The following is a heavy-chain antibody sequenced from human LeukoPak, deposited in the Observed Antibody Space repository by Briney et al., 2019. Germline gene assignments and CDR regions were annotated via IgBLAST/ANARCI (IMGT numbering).Heavy chain of an antibody. CDR3: ARSSYYYDSSGYYVDY. D-gene: IGHD3-22*01. V-gene: IGHV5-51*01. J-gene: IGHJ4*02. Sequence: GAALEISCEGSGYCFTSYWIGGGRPLPGEGLEWVGIIYPGDSDTRYSPSFQGQVTISADKSISTAYLQWSSLKASDTAMYYCARSSYYYDSSGYYVDYWGQGTLVTVSS. CDR1: GYCFTSYW. CDR2: IYPGDSDT.